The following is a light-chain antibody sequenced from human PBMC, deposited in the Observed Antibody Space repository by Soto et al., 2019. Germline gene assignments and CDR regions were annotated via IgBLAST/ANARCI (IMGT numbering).Light chain of an antibody. CDR2: GAS. CDR3: QQYSGSPFT. J-gene: IGKJ3*01. Sequence: EIVLTQSPGTLSLSPGEGVTLSCRASQSVYVNLAWYQQKPGQSPRLLIYGASTRATDIPDRFSGSGSDTDFALTISRLEPEDFAVYYCQQYSGSPFTFGPGTKVNIK. V-gene: IGKV3-20*01. CDR1: QSVYVN.